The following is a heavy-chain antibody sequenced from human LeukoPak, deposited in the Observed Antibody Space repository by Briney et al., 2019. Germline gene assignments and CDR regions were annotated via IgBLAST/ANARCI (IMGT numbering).Heavy chain of an antibody. J-gene: IGHJ6*03. CDR2: IYYSGST. Sequence: SETLSLTCSVSGGSISLSYYYWSWIRQPPGKGLEWIGYIYYSGSTNYNPSLKSRVTISVDTSKNQFSLKLSSVTAADTAVYYCARVDYYGSGTYNWYYMDVWGKGTTVTISS. CDR1: GGSISLSYYY. D-gene: IGHD3-10*01. CDR3: ARVDYYGSGTYNWYYMDV. V-gene: IGHV4-61*01.